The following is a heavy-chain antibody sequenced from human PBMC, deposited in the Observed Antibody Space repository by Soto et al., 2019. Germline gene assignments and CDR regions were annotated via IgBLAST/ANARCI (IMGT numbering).Heavy chain of an antibody. V-gene: IGHV3-13*05. CDR1: GFTFRNYD. J-gene: IGHJ6*02. CDR3: ARTDRDFYGLDV. Sequence: EVQLVESGGGLVQPGGSLRLYCEASGFTFRNYDMHWVRQGTGKGLEWVSGISAAGDPDYADSVEGRFTISRENAQTSFFLQMNSLRVVDTAVYYCARTDRDFYGLDVWGQGTTVIVSS. CDR2: ISAAGDP.